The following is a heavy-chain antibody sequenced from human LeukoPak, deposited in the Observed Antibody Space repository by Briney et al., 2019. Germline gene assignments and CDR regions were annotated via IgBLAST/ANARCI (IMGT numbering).Heavy chain of an antibody. J-gene: IGHJ6*03. CDR1: GYSFTSYW. Sequence: GESLKISCKGSGYSFTSYWIGWVRQMPGKGLEWMGIIYPGDSDTRYSPSFQGQVTISADKSISTAYLQWSSLKASDTAMYYCARGQKDYYYYYYMDVWGKGTTVTVSS. CDR2: IYPGDSDT. CDR3: ARGQKDYYYYYYMDV. V-gene: IGHV5-51*01.